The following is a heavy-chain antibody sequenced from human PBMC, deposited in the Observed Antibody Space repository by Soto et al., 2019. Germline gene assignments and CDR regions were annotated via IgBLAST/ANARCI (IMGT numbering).Heavy chain of an antibody. CDR2: IYYSGIS. CDR1: AVAISSYD. J-gene: IGHJ4*02. CDR3: ARETSLYYFDS. V-gene: IGHV4-59*01. Sequence: SETRSLTGTVAAVAISSYDWSWIRQPPGKGLPWFGYIYYSGISNYTPPLQSRVTISVDTSTTQFSLQLSPVPAAATALYYCARETSLYYFDSSGQGTLVTVSS. D-gene: IGHD1-7*01.